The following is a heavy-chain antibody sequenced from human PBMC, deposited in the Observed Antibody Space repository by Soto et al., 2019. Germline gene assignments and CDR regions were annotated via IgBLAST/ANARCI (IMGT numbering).Heavy chain of an antibody. D-gene: IGHD6-19*01. V-gene: IGHV3-48*03. J-gene: IGHJ6*02. CDR3: ASEVSSDYYYGIDI. CDR2: ISSSGSTI. CDR1: GFTFSGDE. Sequence: LCCTSSGFTFSGDEMNWDHQAAGGGRRWVSYISSSGSTIYYADSVKGRCTLSRDNAKNSLYLQMNSLRAEDTAVYYCASEVSSDYYYGIDIWGEGTTVA.